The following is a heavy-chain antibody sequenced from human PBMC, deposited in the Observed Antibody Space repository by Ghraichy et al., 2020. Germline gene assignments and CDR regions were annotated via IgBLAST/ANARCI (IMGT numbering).Heavy chain of an antibody. CDR3: ARGQQWLVHGYYYYAMDV. D-gene: IGHD6-19*01. Sequence: GGSLRLSCAASGFTFSSYWMHWVRRATGKGLEWVANIKQDGSEKYYVDSVKGRFTIYRDNAKNSLYLQMNSLRGEDMAVYYCARGQQWLVHGYYYYAMDVWGQGTTVTVPS. CDR1: GFTFSSYW. CDR2: IKQDGSEK. J-gene: IGHJ6*02. V-gene: IGHV3-7*01.